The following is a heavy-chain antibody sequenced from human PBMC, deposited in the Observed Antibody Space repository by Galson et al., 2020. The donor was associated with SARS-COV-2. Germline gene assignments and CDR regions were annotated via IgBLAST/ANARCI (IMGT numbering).Heavy chain of an antibody. CDR3: TRGAPGH. V-gene: IGHV4-34*01. Sequence: SETLSPTCAVYGGSFSDYSWTWIRQTPAKGLEWIGQINHRGSAIYNPSIKSRFTISVVTSKTQFSLEMKSVTAADTAVYYCTRGAPGHWGQGSLVTVSS. CDR1: GGSFSDYS. CDR2: INHRGSA. J-gene: IGHJ4*02. D-gene: IGHD3-10*01.